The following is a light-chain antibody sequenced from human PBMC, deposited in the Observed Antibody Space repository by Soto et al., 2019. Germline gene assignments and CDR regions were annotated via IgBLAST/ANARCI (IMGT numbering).Light chain of an antibody. CDR3: QQYNSYSIT. CDR1: QSIGTW. Sequence: DIQMTQSPSTLSASVRGRVTITCRASQSIGTWLAWYQQKPGKAPKLLIYKASYLQSGVPSRFSGSGSGTDFTLTISSLQPDDFATYFCQQYNSYSITFGLGTRLEIK. CDR2: KAS. V-gene: IGKV1-5*03. J-gene: IGKJ5*01.